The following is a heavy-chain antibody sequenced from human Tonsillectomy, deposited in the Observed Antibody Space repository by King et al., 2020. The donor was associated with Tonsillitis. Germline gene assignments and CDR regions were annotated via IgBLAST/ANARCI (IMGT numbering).Heavy chain of an antibody. CDR2: ISGSGGST. CDR3: AKDKVATMPRYACDF. D-gene: IGHD5-12*01. Sequence: QLVQSGGGLVQPGGSLRLSCAASGFTFSSYSMSWVRQAPGKGLEWVSGISGSGGSTYSADSVKGRFTISRDNSKNTLYLQMNSLRAADTAVYYCAKDKVATMPRYACDFWGQGTMVTVSS. CDR1: GFTFSSYS. V-gene: IGHV3-23*04. J-gene: IGHJ3*01.